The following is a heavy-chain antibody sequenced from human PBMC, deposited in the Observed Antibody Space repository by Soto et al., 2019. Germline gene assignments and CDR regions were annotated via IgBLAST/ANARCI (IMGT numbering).Heavy chain of an antibody. CDR2: IYYSGSA. V-gene: IGHV4-39*01. CDR1: GGSISSSTYY. CDR3: ARHGVDYGDYASYYYYGMDV. J-gene: IGHJ6*02. D-gene: IGHD4-17*01. Sequence: QLQLQESGPGLVKPSETLSLTCTVSGGSISSSTYYWGWIRQPPGKGLEWIGMIYYSGSAYYNPSLTTGVTISIDTSKTQFSLRLSSVTAADTAVYYCARHGVDYGDYASYYYYGMDVWGRATTVTVSS.